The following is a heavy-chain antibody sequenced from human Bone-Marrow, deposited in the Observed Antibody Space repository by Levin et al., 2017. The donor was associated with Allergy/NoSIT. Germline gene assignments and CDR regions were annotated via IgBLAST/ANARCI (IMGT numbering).Heavy chain of an antibody. D-gene: IGHD3-3*01. CDR1: GFTFGNYA. V-gene: IGHV3-64*01. J-gene: IGHJ4*02. CDR3: ARWTRVRDFES. CDR2: INNNGGMT. Sequence: GESLKISCAASGFTFGNYAMHWVRQAPGKGLEYVSGINNNGGMTHYASSVRGRFTISRDNSRNTLFLQMDNLGAEDMAVYYCARWTRVRDFESWGQGTLVIVSS.